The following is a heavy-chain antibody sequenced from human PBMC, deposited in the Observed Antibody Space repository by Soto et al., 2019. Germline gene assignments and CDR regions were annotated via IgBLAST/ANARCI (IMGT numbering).Heavy chain of an antibody. Sequence: QVQLVESGGGVVQPGSSLRLSCAASGFTFSSNGMHWVRQAPGKGLEWVAVIWSDGSEKYYADSVKGRFSISRDNPKNTLYLHMDSLRAEATAVYYCARDLGRFNFGSAYFGYWGQGTLGTVSS. J-gene: IGHJ4*02. V-gene: IGHV3-33*01. CDR2: IWSDGSEK. D-gene: IGHD3-10*01. CDR3: ARDLGRFNFGSAYFGY. CDR1: GFTFSSNG.